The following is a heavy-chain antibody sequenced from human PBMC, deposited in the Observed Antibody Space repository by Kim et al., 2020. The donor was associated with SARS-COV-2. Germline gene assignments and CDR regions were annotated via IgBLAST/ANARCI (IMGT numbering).Heavy chain of an antibody. CDR3: ARGYSSGWTAY. D-gene: IGHD6-19*01. Sequence: NYAQKFQGRVTMTRDTSISTAYMELSRLRSDDTAVYYCARGYSSGWTAYWGQGTLVTVSS. J-gene: IGHJ4*02. V-gene: IGHV1-2*02.